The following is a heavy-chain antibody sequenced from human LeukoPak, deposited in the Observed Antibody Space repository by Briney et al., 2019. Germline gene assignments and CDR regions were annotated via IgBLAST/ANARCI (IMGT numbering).Heavy chain of an antibody. CDR2: VYPEEGET. V-gene: IGHV1-69-2*01. J-gene: IGHJ4*02. Sequence: APVKVSCKACGYTFTHYYMHGVQQAPGKGLEGVGRVYPEEGETIYAEKFQGRVTITADTSTDTAYLELSSLRSEDTAVYYCATVYRRNHKQQLVPAFDYWGQGTLVTVSS. D-gene: IGHD6-13*01. CDR3: ATVYRRNHKQQLVPAFDY. CDR1: GYTFTHYY.